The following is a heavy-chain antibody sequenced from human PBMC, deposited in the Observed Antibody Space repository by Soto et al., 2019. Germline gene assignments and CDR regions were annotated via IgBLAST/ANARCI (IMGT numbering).Heavy chain of an antibody. CDR2: IWYDGSTQ. Sequence: GGSLRLSCAASGFTFSSYGMHWVRQAPGKGLEWGAVIWYDGSTQYYADSVKGRFTTYRDNSKNTLYLHMNSLRAEDTSVYYCERGTGRPHCSSTCCYLNWFDPWGQGTLVTVSS. D-gene: IGHD2-2*01. V-gene: IGHV3-33*08. CDR3: ERGTGRPHCSSTCCYLNWFDP. J-gene: IGHJ5*02. CDR1: GFTFSSYG.